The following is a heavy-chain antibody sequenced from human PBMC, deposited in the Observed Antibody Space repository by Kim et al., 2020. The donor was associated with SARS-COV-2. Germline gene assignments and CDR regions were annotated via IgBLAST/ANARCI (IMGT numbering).Heavy chain of an antibody. Sequence: GGSLRLSCAASGFTFSSYGMHWVRQAPGKGLEWVAVISYDGSNKYYADSVKGRFTISRDNSKNTLYLQMNSLRAEDTAVYYCAKDPSDYDFWSGYYLGYYFDYWGQGTLVTVSS. CDR1: GFTFSSYG. J-gene: IGHJ4*02. V-gene: IGHV3-30*18. CDR3: AKDPSDYDFWSGYYLGYYFDY. D-gene: IGHD3-3*01. CDR2: ISYDGSNK.